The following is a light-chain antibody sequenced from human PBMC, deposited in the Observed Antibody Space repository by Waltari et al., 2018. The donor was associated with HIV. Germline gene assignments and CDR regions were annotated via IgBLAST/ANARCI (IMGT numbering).Light chain of an antibody. CDR1: SSDISTYNF. J-gene: IGLJ2*01. CDR2: DGE. Sequence: QSALTHPASVSGSPGQSVTISCSGTSSDISTYNFVSWYQKHPDKAPKLLIYDGETRPSGAPRRFSGSESGDTAPRTISAIQADDEAEYFCSSYTTTNTVVFGGGTK. CDR3: SSYTTTNTVV. V-gene: IGLV2-14*03.